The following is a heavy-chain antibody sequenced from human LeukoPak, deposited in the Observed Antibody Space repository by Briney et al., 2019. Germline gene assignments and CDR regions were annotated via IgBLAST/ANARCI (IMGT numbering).Heavy chain of an antibody. D-gene: IGHD4-17*01. CDR2: INGRGIT. CDR1: GFTFSSYT. CDR3: AKERQTGDYFTSDY. V-gene: IGHV3-23*01. J-gene: IGHJ4*02. Sequence: PGGSLRLSCTASGFTFSSYTMSWVRQAPGEGLEWLSAINGRGITYYAGSVKGRFTISRDNSENTLYLQMNSLTVNDTAVYFCAKERQTGDYFTSDYWGQGTLVTVSS.